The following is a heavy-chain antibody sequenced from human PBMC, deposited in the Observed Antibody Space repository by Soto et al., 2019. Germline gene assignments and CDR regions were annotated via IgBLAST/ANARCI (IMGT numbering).Heavy chain of an antibody. CDR1: GFTFSSYS. Sequence: EVQLVESGGGLVKPGGSLRLSCAASGFTFSSYSMNWVRQAPGKGLEWVSSISSSSSYIYYADSVKGRFTISRDNAKNSLYLQMNSLRAEDTAVYYCARVRGSRHVRAVVVAATCLDYWGQGTLVTVSS. V-gene: IGHV3-21*01. J-gene: IGHJ4*02. D-gene: IGHD2-15*01. CDR3: ARVRGSRHVRAVVVAATCLDY. CDR2: ISSSSSYI.